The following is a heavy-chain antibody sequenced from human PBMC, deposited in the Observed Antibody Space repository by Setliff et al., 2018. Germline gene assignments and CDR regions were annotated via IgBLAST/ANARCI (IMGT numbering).Heavy chain of an antibody. CDR1: GYTFTNYG. CDR2: INNYSFKT. V-gene: IGHV1-18*01. CDR3: ARINFYVSSGYYYAPDY. Sequence: GASVKVSCKTSGYTFTNYGITWVRQAPRQGLEWVGWINNYSFKTNYPQKFLGRVTVTTDTSTGTAYMELGSLTSDDTAIYYCARINFYVSSGYYYAPDYWGPGTLVTVSS. D-gene: IGHD3-22*01. J-gene: IGHJ4*02.